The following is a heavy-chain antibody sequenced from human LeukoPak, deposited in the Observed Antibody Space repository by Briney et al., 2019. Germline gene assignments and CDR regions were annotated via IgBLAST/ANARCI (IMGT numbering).Heavy chain of an antibody. D-gene: IGHD3-9*01. J-gene: IGHJ6*02. CDR3: ARVGTVQRYFDWFPLTAGIKYGMDV. CDR1: GCTFTSYD. CDR2: MNPNSGNT. Sequence: ASVKVSCKASGCTFTSYDINWVRQATGQGLEWMGWMNPNSGNTGYAQKFQGRVTMTRNTSISTAYMELSSLRSEDTAVYYCARVGTVQRYFDWFPLTAGIKYGMDVWGQGTTVTVSS. V-gene: IGHV1-8*01.